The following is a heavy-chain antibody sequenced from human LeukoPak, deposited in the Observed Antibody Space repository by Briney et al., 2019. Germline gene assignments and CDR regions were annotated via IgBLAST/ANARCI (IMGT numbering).Heavy chain of an antibody. CDR2: IIPIFGTA. Sequence: SVKVSCKASGGTFSSYAISWVRQAPGQGLEWMGGIIPIFGTANYAQKFQGRVTITADESTSTAYMELSSLRSEDTAVYYCARELERRYYYYGVDVWGQGTTVTVSS. J-gene: IGHJ6*02. CDR3: ARELERRYYYYGVDV. V-gene: IGHV1-69*13. D-gene: IGHD1-1*01. CDR1: GGTFSSYA.